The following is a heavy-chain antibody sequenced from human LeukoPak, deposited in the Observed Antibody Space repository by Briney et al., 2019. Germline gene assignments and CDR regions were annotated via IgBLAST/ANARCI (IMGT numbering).Heavy chain of an antibody. CDR3: AREGSAGTNLNWFDP. CDR2: VSYSGST. Sequence: PSETLSLTCTVSGGSISSYYYCWSWMPQTTGMEWIGYVSYSGSTNFNPSLKSRVTISVDTSKVQFSLKLSSVNAAATAVYYWAREGSAGTNLNWFDPWGQGTLVTVSS. D-gene: IGHD1-1*01. V-gene: IGHV4-59*13. CDR1: GGSISSYY. J-gene: IGHJ5*02.